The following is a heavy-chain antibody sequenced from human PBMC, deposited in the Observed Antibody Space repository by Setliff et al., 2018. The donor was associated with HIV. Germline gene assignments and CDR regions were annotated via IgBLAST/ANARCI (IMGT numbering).Heavy chain of an antibody. CDR3: AREGVAAVDEEWYYFDQ. V-gene: IGHV1-18*01. Sequence: ASVKVSCKASGYTFSNYRINWVRQAPGLGLEWMVWISDYNGKTDFAQKFQDRVSMTTDTSTTTAYMELRRLTSEDTAVYYCAREGVAAVDEEWYYFDQWGQGTPVTVSS. D-gene: IGHD6-13*01. CDR2: ISDYNGKT. CDR1: GYTFSNYR. J-gene: IGHJ4*02.